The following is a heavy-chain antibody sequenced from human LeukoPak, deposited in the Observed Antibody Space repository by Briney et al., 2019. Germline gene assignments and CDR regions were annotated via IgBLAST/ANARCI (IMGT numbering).Heavy chain of an antibody. CDR3: AKDNYDFWSPRYYYYYMDA. CDR1: GFTFDDYA. V-gene: IGHV3-43*02. J-gene: IGHJ6*03. Sequence: GGSLRLSCAASGFTFDDYAMHWVRQAPGKGLEWVSLISGDGGSTYYADSVKGRFTISRDNSKNSLYLQMNSLRTEDTALYYCAKDNYDFWSPRYYYYYMDAWGKGTTVTVSS. D-gene: IGHD3-3*01. CDR2: ISGDGGST.